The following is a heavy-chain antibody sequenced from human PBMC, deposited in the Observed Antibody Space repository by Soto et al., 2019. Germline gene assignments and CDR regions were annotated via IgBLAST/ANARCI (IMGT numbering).Heavy chain of an antibody. CDR2: IYYSGST. V-gene: IGHV4-30-4*08. J-gene: IGHJ4*02. Sequence: SETLSLTCTVSGGSISSGGYYWSWIRQHPGKGLEWIGYIYYSGSTYYNPSLKSRVTISVDTSKNQFSLKLSSVTAADTAVYYCAREPVMTTRWAIDYWGQGTLVTVSS. CDR3: AREPVMTTRWAIDY. CDR1: GGSISSGGYY. D-gene: IGHD4-4*01.